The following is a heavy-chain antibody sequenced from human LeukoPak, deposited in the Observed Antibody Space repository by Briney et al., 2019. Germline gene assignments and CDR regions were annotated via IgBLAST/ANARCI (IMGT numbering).Heavy chain of an antibody. J-gene: IGHJ5*02. D-gene: IGHD3-3*01. Sequence: EASVKVSCKASGYTFTGYYMHWVRQAPGQGLEWMGWINPNSGGTNYAQKFQDRVTITRNTSISTAYMELSSLRSEDTAVYYCARALRFLEWLLPDNWFDPWGQGTLVTVSS. CDR3: ARALRFLEWLLPDNWFDP. CDR2: INPNSGGT. CDR1: GYTFTGYY. V-gene: IGHV1-2*02.